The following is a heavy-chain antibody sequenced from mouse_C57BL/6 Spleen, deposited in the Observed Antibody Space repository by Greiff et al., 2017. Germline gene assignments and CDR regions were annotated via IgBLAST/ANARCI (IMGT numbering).Heavy chain of an antibody. D-gene: IGHD2-1*01. CDR2: IYPGNSDT. Sequence: EVQLQQSGTVLARPGASVKMSCKTSGYTFTSYWMHWVKQRPGQGLEWIGAIYPGNSDTSYNQKFKGKAKLTAVTSASTAYMELSSLTNEDSAGYYCTRGRDGNYHDYWGQGTTLTVSP. J-gene: IGHJ2*01. CDR3: TRGRDGNYHDY. V-gene: IGHV1-5*01. CDR1: GYTFTSYW.